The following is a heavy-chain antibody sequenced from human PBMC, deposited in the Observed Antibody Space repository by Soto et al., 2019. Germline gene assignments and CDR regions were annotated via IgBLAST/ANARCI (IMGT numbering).Heavy chain of an antibody. Sequence: LXLPCAASGFTFSINWMSCGRQAPGKGLEWVANIKQDGSEKYYVDSVKGRFTISRDNAKNSLYLQMNSLRAEDTAVYYCARAGIAAAGTLDYWGQGTLATVSS. CDR3: ARAGIAAAGTLDY. CDR1: GFTFSINW. CDR2: IKQDGSEK. V-gene: IGHV3-7*03. D-gene: IGHD6-13*01. J-gene: IGHJ4*02.